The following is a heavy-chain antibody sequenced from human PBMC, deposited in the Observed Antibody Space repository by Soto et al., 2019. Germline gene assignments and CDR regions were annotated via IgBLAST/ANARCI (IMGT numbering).Heavy chain of an antibody. V-gene: IGHV4-39*01. Sequence: SETLSLTCTVSGGSISSSSYYWGWIRQPPGKGLEWIGSIYYSGSTYYNPSLKSRVTISVDTSKNQFSLKLSSVTAADTAVYYCARQENEIPSWHYFDYWGQGTLVTVSS. CDR3: ARQENEIPSWHYFDY. D-gene: IGHD2-15*01. J-gene: IGHJ4*02. CDR1: GGSISSSSYY. CDR2: IYYSGST.